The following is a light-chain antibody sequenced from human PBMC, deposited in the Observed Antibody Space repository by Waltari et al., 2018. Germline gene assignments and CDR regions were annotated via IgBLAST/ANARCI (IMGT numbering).Light chain of an antibody. CDR1: QSVSSN. J-gene: IGKJ2*01. Sequence: ETVMTQSPATVSVSPGERPALSCRASQSVSSNVAWYNQKPGQAPLLLIYAASTRPTGIPVRFSGSGSGTDFTLTISSLQSEDFAIYYCQQYNNWPPYTFGQGTKLEI. CDR3: QQYNNWPPYT. CDR2: AAS. V-gene: IGKV3-15*01.